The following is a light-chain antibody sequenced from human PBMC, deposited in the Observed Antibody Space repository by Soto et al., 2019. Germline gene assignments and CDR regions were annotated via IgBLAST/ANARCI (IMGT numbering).Light chain of an antibody. CDR3: QQYNNWTFS. CDR1: QGVTTN. CDR2: DVS. J-gene: IGKJ5*01. V-gene: IGKV3-15*01. Sequence: EIVMTQSPATLSVSPGERSTLSCRAAQGVTTNFAWYQQKSGQSPRLLIYDVSIRETGVPARFSATGAETDCTRTISGLQSGDSSVDFCQQYNNWTFSFGQGTRLEIK.